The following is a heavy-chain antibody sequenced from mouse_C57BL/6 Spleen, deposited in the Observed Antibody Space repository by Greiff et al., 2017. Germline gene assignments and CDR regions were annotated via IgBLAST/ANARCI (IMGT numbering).Heavy chain of an antibody. J-gene: IGHJ2*01. Sequence: QVQLQQSGAELMKPGASVKLSCKATGYTFTGYWIEWVKQRPGHGLEWIGEILPGSGSTNDNEKFKGKATITADTSSNTAYMQLSSLTTEDSAIYYCARSDSNCFDYWGQGTTLTVSS. V-gene: IGHV1-9*01. CDR3: ARSDSNCFDY. D-gene: IGHD2-5*01. CDR1: GYTFTGYW. CDR2: ILPGSGST.